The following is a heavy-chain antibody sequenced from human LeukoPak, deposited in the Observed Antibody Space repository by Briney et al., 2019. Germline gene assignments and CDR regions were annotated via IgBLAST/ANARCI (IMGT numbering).Heavy chain of an antibody. J-gene: IGHJ4*02. CDR3: AKRGATNSFDY. CDR1: AFTFSGYS. D-gene: IGHD1-26*01. Sequence: GGSLRLSCAASAFTFSGYSMNWVRQAPGKGLEWVSYISPSATTIYYADSVKGRFTISRDNSKNTLYLQMNSLRAEDTAMYYCAKRGATNSFDYWGQGTPVTVSP. V-gene: IGHV3-48*01. CDR2: ISPSATTI.